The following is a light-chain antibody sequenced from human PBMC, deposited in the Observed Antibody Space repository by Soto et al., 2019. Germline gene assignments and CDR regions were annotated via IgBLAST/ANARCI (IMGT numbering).Light chain of an antibody. CDR2: EVS. V-gene: IGLV2-14*01. CDR3: SSYTSTSTLYV. J-gene: IGLJ1*01. Sequence: QSALAQPASVSGSPGHSSTISFTCSNSDIGTYNYVSWYQQHPGKAPKLVISEVSNRPSGISDRFSGSKSGNAASLTISGLQAEDEATYYCSSYTSTSTLYVFGPGTKVT. CDR1: NSDIGTYNY.